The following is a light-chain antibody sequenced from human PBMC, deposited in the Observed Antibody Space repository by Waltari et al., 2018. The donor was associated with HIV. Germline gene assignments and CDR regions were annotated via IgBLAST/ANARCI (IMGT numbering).Light chain of an antibody. V-gene: IGLV1-40*01. Sequence: QSVLTQPPSVSGAPGQRVTISCTGRSSNIGARFDVHWYQQLPGTAPKLLIYGDNNRPSGVPARFSVSKSGTSAALAITGLQAEDEADYYCQSYDSSLSGSVFGGGTKLTVL. CDR3: QSYDSSLSGSV. J-gene: IGLJ3*02. CDR1: SSNIGARFD. CDR2: GDN.